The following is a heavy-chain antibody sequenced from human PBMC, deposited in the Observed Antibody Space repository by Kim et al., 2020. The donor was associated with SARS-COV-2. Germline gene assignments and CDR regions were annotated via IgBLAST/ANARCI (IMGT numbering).Heavy chain of an antibody. CDR1: GYSFTSYL. J-gene: IGHJ4*02. D-gene: IGHD3-10*01. V-gene: IGHV1-46*01. CDR3: AREWPGTYYFDY. CDR2: ISPGSGYM. Sequence: ASVKVSCKASGYSFTSYLIHWARQAPGQGLEYMGIISPGSGYMNYVQRFQGRVTMTRDTSTSTVYVDLSRLTSEDTAVYYCAREWPGTYYFDYWGQGTLV.